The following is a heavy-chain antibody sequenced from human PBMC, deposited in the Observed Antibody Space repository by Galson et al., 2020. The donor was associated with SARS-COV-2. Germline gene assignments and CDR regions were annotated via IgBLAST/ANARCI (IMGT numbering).Heavy chain of an antibody. V-gene: IGHV3-30*18. J-gene: IGHJ6*02. Sequence: QLGESLKISCAASGFTFSNYGMHWVRQAPGKGLEWVAVISYEGSNKYYADSVRGRFFISRDNSKNTLYLQMDSLRAEDTAVYYCAKRPKLFESWPYGMDVWCQGTTGTVSS. D-gene: IGHD3-10*02. CDR2: ISYEGSNK. CDR3: AKRPKLFESWPYGMDV. CDR1: GFTFSNYG.